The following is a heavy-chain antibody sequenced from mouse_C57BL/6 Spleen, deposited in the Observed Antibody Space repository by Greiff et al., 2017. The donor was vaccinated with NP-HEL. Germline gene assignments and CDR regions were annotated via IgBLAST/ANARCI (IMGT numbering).Heavy chain of an antibody. CDR2: ISYDGSN. D-gene: IGHD1-1*01. V-gene: IGHV3-6*01. J-gene: IGHJ4*01. Sequence: EVKLLESGPGLVKPSQSLSLTCSVTGYSITSGYYWNWIRQFPGNKLEWMGYISYDGSNNYNPSLKNRISITRDTSKNQFFLKLNSVTTEDTATYYCARSGYGSSYAMDYWGQGTSVTVSS. CDR3: ARSGYGSSYAMDY. CDR1: GYSITSGYY.